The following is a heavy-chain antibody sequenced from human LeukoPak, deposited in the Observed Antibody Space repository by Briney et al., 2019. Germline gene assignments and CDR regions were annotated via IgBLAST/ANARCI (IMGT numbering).Heavy chain of an antibody. J-gene: IGHJ4*02. CDR3: ASGVRGVILLDY. V-gene: IGHV3-7*03. D-gene: IGHD3-10*01. CDR1: RFTFSSYW. Sequence: GRSLRLSCAASRFTFSSYWMSWARQAPGKGLEWVANIKQDGSEKYYVDSVKGRFTISRDNAKNSLYLQMNSLRAEDTAVYYCASGVRGVILLDYWGQGTLVTVSS. CDR2: IKQDGSEK.